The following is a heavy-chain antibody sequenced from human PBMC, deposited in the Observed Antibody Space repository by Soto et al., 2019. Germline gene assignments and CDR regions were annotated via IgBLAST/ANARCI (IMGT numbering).Heavy chain of an antibody. V-gene: IGHV3-30*18. CDR2: ISHDANNK. J-gene: IGHJ4*02. CDR1: GFTFSNYG. Sequence: QVQLVESGGGVVQPGGSLRLSCAASGFTFSNYGIHWVRQPPGKGLEWVAVISHDANNKYYADSVKGRFTISRDNSRNTLYLQMSSLRAEDTAVYYCAKGQVEWFYNPFAYWGQGALVTVSS. CDR3: AKGQVEWFYNPFAY. D-gene: IGHD3-3*01.